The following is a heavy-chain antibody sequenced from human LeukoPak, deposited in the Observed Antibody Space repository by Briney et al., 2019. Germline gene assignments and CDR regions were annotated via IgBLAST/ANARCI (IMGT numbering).Heavy chain of an antibody. J-gene: IGHJ4*02. V-gene: IGHV3-30*02. CDR2: IRYDGSNK. CDR3: AKDLDRYCSGGSCYGDY. Sequence: GGSLRLSCAASGFTFSSYGMHWVRQAPGKGLEWVAFIRYDGSNKYYADSVKGRFTISRDNSKNTLYLQMNSLRAEDTAVYYCAKDLDRYCSGGSCYGDYWGQGTLVTVSS. CDR1: GFTFSSYG. D-gene: IGHD2-15*01.